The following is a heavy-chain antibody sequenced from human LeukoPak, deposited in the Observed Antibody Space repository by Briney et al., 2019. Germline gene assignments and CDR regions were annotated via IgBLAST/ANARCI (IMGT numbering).Heavy chain of an antibody. J-gene: IGHJ3*02. CDR2: IYHSGST. Sequence: SETLSLTCTVSGGSISSYYWSWIRQPPGKGLEWIGYIYHSGSTYYNPSLKSRVTISVDRSKNQFSLKLSSVTAADTAVYYCARAGYMIDAFDIWGQGTMVTVSS. V-gene: IGHV4-59*12. D-gene: IGHD3-9*01. CDR3: ARAGYMIDAFDI. CDR1: GGSISSYY.